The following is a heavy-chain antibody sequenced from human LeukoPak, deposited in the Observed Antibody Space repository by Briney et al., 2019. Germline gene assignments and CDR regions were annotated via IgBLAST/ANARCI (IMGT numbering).Heavy chain of an antibody. Sequence: ASVKVSCKASGYTFTSYYMHWVRQAPGQGLEWMGWINPNSGGTNYAQKFQGRVTMTRDTSISTAYMELSRLRSDDTAVYYCARGASRQWLVQGGYYYYMDVWGKGTTVTI. CDR3: ARGASRQWLVQGGYYYYMDV. D-gene: IGHD6-19*01. V-gene: IGHV1-2*02. CDR1: GYTFTSYY. J-gene: IGHJ6*03. CDR2: INPNSGGT.